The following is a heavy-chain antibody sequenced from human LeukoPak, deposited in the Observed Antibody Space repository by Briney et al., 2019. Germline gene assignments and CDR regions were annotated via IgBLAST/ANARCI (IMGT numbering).Heavy chain of an antibody. D-gene: IGHD5-12*01. CDR2: VNHSGST. CDR1: GGSISSYY. Sequence: SETLSLTCTVSGGSISSYYWTWIRQPPGKGLEWIGEVNHSGSTNYNPSLKSRVTISVDTSKNQFSLKLSSVTAADTAVYYCARGSLGYSGYYYGVDVWGQGTTVTVSS. V-gene: IGHV4-34*01. CDR3: ARGSLGYSGYYYGVDV. J-gene: IGHJ6*02.